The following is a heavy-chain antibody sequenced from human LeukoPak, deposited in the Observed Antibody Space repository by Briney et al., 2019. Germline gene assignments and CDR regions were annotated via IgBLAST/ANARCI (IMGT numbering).Heavy chain of an antibody. V-gene: IGHV1-69*13. CDR2: IIPIFGTA. CDR3: ALPCSGGSCYSLLRYYYYGMDV. D-gene: IGHD2-15*01. J-gene: IGHJ6*02. CDR1: GGTFSSYA. Sequence: SVTVSCTASGGTFSSYAISWVRQAPGQGLEWMGGIIPIFGTANYAQKFQGRVTITADESTSTAYMELSSLRSEDTAVYYCALPCSGGSCYSLLRYYYYGMDVWGQGTTVTVSS.